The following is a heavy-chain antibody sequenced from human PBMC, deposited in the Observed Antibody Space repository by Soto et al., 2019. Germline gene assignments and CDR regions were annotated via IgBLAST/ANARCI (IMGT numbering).Heavy chain of an antibody. J-gene: IGHJ5*02. CDR2: IYHSGST. V-gene: IGHV4-38-2*02. D-gene: IGHD6-19*01. Sequence: SETLSLTCAVSGYSISSGYYWGWIRQPPGEGLGWIGSIYHSGSTSYNPSLKSRVTISVDTSKNQFSLKLSSVTAADTAVYDGARDRSSSGWYDDWGQGTLVTVSS. CDR3: ARDRSSSGWYDD. CDR1: GYSISSGYY.